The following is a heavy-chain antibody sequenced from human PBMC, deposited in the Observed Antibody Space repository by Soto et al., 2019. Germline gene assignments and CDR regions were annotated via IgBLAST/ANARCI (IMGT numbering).Heavy chain of an antibody. V-gene: IGHV4-30-4*01. D-gene: IGHD3-9*01. Sequence: QVQLQESGPGLVRPSQTLSLTCSVSGASVSSGDYFWSWIRQAPGQGLEFLGYIYNIGNTHYNPSLKSRLAISLDTSKNQFSLKLNSATVADTAVYFCVRGGHFDILTGYPFDPWGQGTLVTVSS. CDR2: IYNIGNT. J-gene: IGHJ5*02. CDR3: VRGGHFDILTGYPFDP. CDR1: GASVSSGDYF.